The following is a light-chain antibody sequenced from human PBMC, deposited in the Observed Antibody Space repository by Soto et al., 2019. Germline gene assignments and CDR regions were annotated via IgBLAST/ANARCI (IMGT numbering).Light chain of an antibody. CDR2: AAS. CDR3: QQSYSNPRT. Sequence: DIQMIQSPSSLSASVGDRVTITCRASQSISSYLNWYQQKPGKAPKLLMYAASSLQSGVPSRFSGSGSGTDFTLTISSLQPEDFAIYYCQQSYSNPRTFGQGTKVEIK. CDR1: QSISSY. J-gene: IGKJ1*01. V-gene: IGKV1-39*01.